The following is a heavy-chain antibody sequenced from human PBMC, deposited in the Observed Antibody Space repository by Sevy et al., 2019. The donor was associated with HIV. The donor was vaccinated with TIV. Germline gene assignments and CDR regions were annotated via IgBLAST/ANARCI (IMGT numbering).Heavy chain of an antibody. D-gene: IGHD3-10*02. CDR1: GFIFSNYG. V-gene: IGHV3-33*01. Sequence: GGSLRLSCAASGFIFSNYGMHWVRQAPGKGLEWVADIRYDGGNEYYADSVKGRFTISRDNSKNTMYRQMNSLGAEDTAVYYCARDYVVLARYYYYYMDVWGKGTTVTVSS. J-gene: IGHJ6*03. CDR3: ARDYVVLARYYYYYMDV. CDR2: IRYDGGNE.